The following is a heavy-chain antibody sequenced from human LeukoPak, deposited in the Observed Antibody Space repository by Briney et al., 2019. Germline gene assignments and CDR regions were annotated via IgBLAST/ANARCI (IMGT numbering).Heavy chain of an antibody. J-gene: IGHJ3*02. V-gene: IGHV3-23*01. CDR3: AKDLITMIVVVSLDAFDI. D-gene: IGHD3-22*01. CDR1: GFTFSNYA. CDR2: ISGSGGST. Sequence: GGSLRLSCVGSGFTFSNYAMNWVRQAPGKGLEWVSTISGSGGSTYYADSVKGRFTISRDNSKNTLYLQMNSLRAEDTAVYYCAKDLITMIVVVSLDAFDIWGQGTMVTVSS.